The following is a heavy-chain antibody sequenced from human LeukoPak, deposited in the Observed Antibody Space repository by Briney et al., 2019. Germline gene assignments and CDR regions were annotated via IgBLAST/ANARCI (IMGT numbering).Heavy chain of an antibody. CDR2: INAGNGNT. J-gene: IGHJ4*02. D-gene: IGHD3-10*01. V-gene: IGHV1-3*01. Sequence: ASVKVSCKASGYTFTSYAMHWVRQAPGQRLEWMGWINAGNGNTKYSQKFQGRVTITRDTSASTAYMELSSLRSEDTAVYYCARGPHYYGSGWSYFDYWGQGTLVTVSS. CDR3: ARGPHYYGSGWSYFDY. CDR1: GYTFTSYA.